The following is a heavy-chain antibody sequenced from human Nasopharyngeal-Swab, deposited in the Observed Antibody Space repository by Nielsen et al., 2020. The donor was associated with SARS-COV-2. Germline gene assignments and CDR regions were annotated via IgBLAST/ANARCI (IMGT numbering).Heavy chain of an antibody. Sequence: ASVKVSCKVSGYTLTELSMHWVRQAPGKGLEWMGGFDPEDGETIYAQKFQGRVTMTEDTSTDTAYMELSSLRSEDTAVYYCARGGLVRGGFDYYYYYMDVWGKGTTVTVSS. J-gene: IGHJ6*03. CDR3: ARGGLVRGGFDYYYYYMDV. CDR2: FDPEDGET. D-gene: IGHD6-6*01. V-gene: IGHV1-24*01. CDR1: GYTLTELS.